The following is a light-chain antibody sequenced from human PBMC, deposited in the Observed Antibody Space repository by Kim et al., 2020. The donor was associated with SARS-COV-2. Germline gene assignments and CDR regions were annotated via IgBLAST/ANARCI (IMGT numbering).Light chain of an antibody. CDR2: SNI. CDR1: SSDIGSNT. Sequence: GQSVTISCSGTSSDIGSNTVTWYQQFPGTTPKLLIYSNIQRPSGVPDRFSGSKSGTSASLAISGLQSEDDADYYCASWDDSLSGWVFGGGTKLTVL. J-gene: IGLJ3*02. V-gene: IGLV1-44*01. CDR3: ASWDDSLSGWV.